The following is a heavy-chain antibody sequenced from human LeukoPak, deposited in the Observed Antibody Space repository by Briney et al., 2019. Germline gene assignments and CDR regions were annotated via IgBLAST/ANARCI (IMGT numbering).Heavy chain of an antibody. CDR1: GCTFNNYG. V-gene: IGHV3-23*01. D-gene: IGHD2-2*03. Sequence: KTGGSLRLSCAASGCTFNNYGMSWLRQAPGKGLEWVSGISGSGSSSHYADSVKGRFTISRDNSKNTLHLQMNSLRPEDTAVYYCAKDGSFSTGYYFNYWGQGTLVTVSS. J-gene: IGHJ4*02. CDR2: ISGSGSSS. CDR3: AKDGSFSTGYYFNY.